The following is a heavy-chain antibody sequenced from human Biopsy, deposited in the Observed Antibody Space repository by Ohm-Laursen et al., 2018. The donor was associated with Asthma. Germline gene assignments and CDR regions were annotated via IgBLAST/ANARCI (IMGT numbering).Heavy chain of an antibody. CDR1: GDSITSGGCC. CDR3: ARQKLVAAEGPFDM. J-gene: IGHJ3*02. CDR2: IHHSGTS. D-gene: IGHD1-26*01. V-gene: IGHV4-31*03. Sequence: TLSLTCTVSGDSITSGGCCWNWIRQHPGKGLEWIGYIHHSGTSYFNPSLKSRVSFSRDTSKNQFSLQLRSVTAADTAVYYCARQKLVAAEGPFDMWGQGTMVIVSS.